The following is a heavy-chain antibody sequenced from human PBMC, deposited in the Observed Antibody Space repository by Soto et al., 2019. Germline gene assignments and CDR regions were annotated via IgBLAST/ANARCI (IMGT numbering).Heavy chain of an antibody. CDR2: IYYSGST. D-gene: IGHD6-19*01. J-gene: IGHJ4*02. V-gene: IGHV4-39*01. CDR1: GGSISSSSYY. CDR3: ARHGGSGVDY. Sequence: HLQLQESGPGLVKPSETLSLTCTVSGGSISSSSYYWGWIRQPPGKGLEWIGRIYYSGSTYYNPSLKSRVPLSVDTSKNQFSLKLSSVTAADTAVYYCARHGGSGVDYWGQGTLVTVSS.